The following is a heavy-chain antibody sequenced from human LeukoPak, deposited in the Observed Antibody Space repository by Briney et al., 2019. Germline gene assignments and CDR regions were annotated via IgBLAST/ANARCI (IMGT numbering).Heavy chain of an antibody. V-gene: IGHV4-34*01. CDR1: GGSFSGYY. CDR2: INHSGST. Sequence: SETLSLTCAVYGGSFSGYYWSWIRQPPGKGLEWIGEINHSGSTNYNPSLKSRVTISVDTSKNQFSLKLSSVTAADTAVYYCARGGPYDFWSGYYIRPSKKFDYWGQGTLVTVSS. J-gene: IGHJ4*02. D-gene: IGHD3-3*01. CDR3: ARGGPYDFWSGYYIRPSKKFDY.